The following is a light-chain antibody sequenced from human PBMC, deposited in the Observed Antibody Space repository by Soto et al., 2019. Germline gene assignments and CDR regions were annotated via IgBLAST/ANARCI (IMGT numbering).Light chain of an antibody. J-gene: IGKJ1*01. CDR2: GAS. V-gene: IGKV3-20*01. Sequence: EIVLTQSPGTLSLSPGERAPLSCRASQSVSSYLAWYQQKPGQAPRLLIYGASSRATGIPDRFSGSGSGADFTLIISRLEPEDFAVFYCQQYGSSLPWTFGQGTKVEIK. CDR1: QSVSSY. CDR3: QQYGSSLPWT.